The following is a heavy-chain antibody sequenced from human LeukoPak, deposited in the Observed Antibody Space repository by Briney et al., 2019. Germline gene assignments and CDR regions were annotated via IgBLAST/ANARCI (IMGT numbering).Heavy chain of an antibody. V-gene: IGHV1-46*01. CDR1: GYTFTSYF. CDR2: INPSGGST. CDR3: ARVTMVRGVPPYGMDV. J-gene: IGHJ6*02. Sequence: GASVKVSCKASGYTFTSYFMHWVRQAPGQGLEWMGIINPSGGSTSYAQKFQGRVTMTRDTSTSTVYMELSSLRSEDTAVFYCARVTMVRGVPPYGMDVWGQGTTVTVSS. D-gene: IGHD3-10*01.